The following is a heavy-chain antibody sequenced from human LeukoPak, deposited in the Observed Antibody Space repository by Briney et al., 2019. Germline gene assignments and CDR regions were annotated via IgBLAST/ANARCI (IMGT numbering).Heavy chain of an antibody. D-gene: IGHD6-19*01. CDR2: MNPNSGNT. CDR3: ARQGAPGYSSGWFLRSYYYYYYYMDV. J-gene: IGHJ6*03. CDR1: GYTFTSYD. Sequence: ASVKVSCKASGYTFTSYDINWVRQAPGHGLEWMGWMNPNSGNTGYAQKCQGRVTMTRNTSISTAYMELSSMRSEDTAVYYCARQGAPGYSSGWFLRSYYYYYYYMDVWGKGTTVTVSS. V-gene: IGHV1-8*01.